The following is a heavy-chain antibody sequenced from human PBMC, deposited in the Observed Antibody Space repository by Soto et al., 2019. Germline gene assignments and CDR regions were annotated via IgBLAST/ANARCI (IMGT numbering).Heavy chain of an antibody. V-gene: IGHV1-3*01. CDR3: ARDTGDGTFDF. J-gene: IGHJ4*02. D-gene: IGHD7-27*01. Sequence: ASVKVSCKASGYTFSSYAMHWVRQAPGQRLEWMGWINAGYGNTKSSQKFQDRVTISRDTSASTAYMELTSLRSEDTAVYYCARDTGDGTFDFWGQGTLVTVSS. CDR2: INAGYGNT. CDR1: GYTFSSYA.